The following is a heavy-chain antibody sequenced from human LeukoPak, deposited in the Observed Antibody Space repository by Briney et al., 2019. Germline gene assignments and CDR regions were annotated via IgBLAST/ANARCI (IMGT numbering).Heavy chain of an antibody. J-gene: IGHJ4*02. CDR3: ATGERMVRGDGVDY. CDR2: IYSGGST. Sequence: PGGSLRLSCAASGFTVRNNYMSWVRQAPGKGLEWVSVIYSGGSTYYADSVKGRFTNSRDNSRNTLYLQMNSLRAEDTAVYFCATGERMVRGDGVDYWCQGTLVTVSS. CDR1: GFTVRNNY. V-gene: IGHV3-66*01. D-gene: IGHD3-10*01.